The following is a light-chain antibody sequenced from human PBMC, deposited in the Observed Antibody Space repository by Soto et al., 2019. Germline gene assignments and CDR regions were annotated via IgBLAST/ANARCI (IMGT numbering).Light chain of an antibody. CDR1: SSNIGNNY. J-gene: IGLJ1*01. CDR2: DNN. CDR3: GTWDSSLSAVV. V-gene: IGLV1-51*01. Sequence: QSVLTQPPSVSAAPGQKVTISCSGSSSNIGNNYVSWYQQLPGTAPKLLIYDNNKRPSGIPDRFSGSKSGTSATLGITGLQTGDEADYYCGTWDSSLSAVVFGTGTKLTVL.